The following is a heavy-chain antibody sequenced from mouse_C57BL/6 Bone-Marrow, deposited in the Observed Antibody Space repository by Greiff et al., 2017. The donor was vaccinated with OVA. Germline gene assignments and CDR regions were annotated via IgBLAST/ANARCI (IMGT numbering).Heavy chain of an antibody. J-gene: IGHJ2*01. CDR1: GFTFSDYY. V-gene: IGHV5-12*01. Sequence: EVKLVESGGGLVQPGGSLKLSCAASGFTFSDYYMYWVRQTPEKRLEWVAYISNGGGSTYYPDTVKGRFTISRDNAKNTLYLQMSRLKSEDTAMYYCARGYDYVLDYWGQGTTLTVSS. CDR2: ISNGGGST. D-gene: IGHD2-4*01. CDR3: ARGYDYVLDY.